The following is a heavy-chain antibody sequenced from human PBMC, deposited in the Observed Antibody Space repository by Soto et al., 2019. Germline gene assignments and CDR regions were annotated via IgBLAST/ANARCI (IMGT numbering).Heavy chain of an antibody. CDR2: ISSGSDYI. D-gene: IGHD2-2*01. Sequence: GGSLRLSCAASGFTFSSYSMNWVRQAPGKGLEWVSVISSGSDYIFYADSVKGRFTISRDNAKNSLYLQMDSLRAEDTAVYYCARAGCVSSSCPLFDYWGQGTLVTVSS. CDR1: GFTFSSYS. CDR3: ARAGCVSSSCPLFDY. J-gene: IGHJ4*02. V-gene: IGHV3-21*01.